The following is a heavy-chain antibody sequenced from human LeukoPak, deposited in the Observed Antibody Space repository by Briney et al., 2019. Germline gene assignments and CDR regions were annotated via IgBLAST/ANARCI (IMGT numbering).Heavy chain of an antibody. Sequence: GGSLRLPCAASGFTFSSYAMSWVRQAPGKGLEWVSAISGSGGSTYYADSVKGRFTISRDNSKNTLYLQMDSLRAEDTAVYYCAKDPGSMVRGVIISHFDYWRQATMVTDSS. J-gene: IGHJ4*02. D-gene: IGHD3-10*01. CDR2: ISGSGGST. CDR1: GFTFSSYA. V-gene: IGHV3-23*01. CDR3: AKDPGSMVRGVIISHFDY.